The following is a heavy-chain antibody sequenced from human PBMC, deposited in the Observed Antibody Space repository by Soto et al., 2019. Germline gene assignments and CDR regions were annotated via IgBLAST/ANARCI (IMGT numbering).Heavy chain of an antibody. CDR1: GYSFTSYW. V-gene: IGHV5-51*01. Sequence: GETLKISCKGSGYSFTSYWIGWVRQMPGKGLEWMGIIYPGDSDTRYSPSFQGQVTISADKSISTAYLQWSSLKASDTAMYYCARRRQYCSSTSCYYYYYGMDVLGLGNTVTVSS. CDR2: IYPGDSDT. D-gene: IGHD2-2*01. J-gene: IGHJ6*02. CDR3: ARRRQYCSSTSCYYYYYGMDV.